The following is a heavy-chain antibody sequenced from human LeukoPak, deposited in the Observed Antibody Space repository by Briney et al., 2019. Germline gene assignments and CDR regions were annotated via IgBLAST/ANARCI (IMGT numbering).Heavy chain of an antibody. D-gene: IGHD2-2*01. Sequence: SESLSLTCTVSDDSFRPYYWSWIRQPPGKGLEWIGYIFYSGSNNYNPSLKSRVTISVDTSKNQFSLKLSSVTAADTAVYYCARDLIPAASSPKAFDIWGQGAVVTVSS. V-gene: IGHV4-59*01. CDR3: ARDLIPAASSPKAFDI. J-gene: IGHJ3*02. CDR2: IFYSGSN. CDR1: DDSFRPYY.